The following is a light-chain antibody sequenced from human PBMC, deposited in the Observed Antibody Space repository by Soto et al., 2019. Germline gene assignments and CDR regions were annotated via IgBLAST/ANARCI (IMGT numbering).Light chain of an antibody. Sequence: EIVLTQSPGTLSLSPGERATLSCRTSQSVSNNYLAWYQQKPGQAPRLLIYGASSRATGIPDRFSGSGSGTDFTLSISRLEPEDFAVYYCQQYSSLSTFGQGTKVDTK. CDR2: GAS. J-gene: IGKJ1*01. CDR3: QQYSSLST. V-gene: IGKV3-20*01. CDR1: QSVSNNY.